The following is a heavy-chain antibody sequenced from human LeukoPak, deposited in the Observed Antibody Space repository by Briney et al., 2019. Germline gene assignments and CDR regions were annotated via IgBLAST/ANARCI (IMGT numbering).Heavy chain of an antibody. CDR1: GFTFSSYA. J-gene: IGHJ4*02. CDR3: AKLFVVVPAAAYFDY. CDR2: ISGSGGST. Sequence: PGGPLRLSCAASGFTFSSYAMSWVRQAPGKGLEWVPAISGSGGSTYYADSVKGRFTISRDNSKNTLYLQMNSLRAEDTAVYYCAKLFVVVPAAAYFDYWGQGTLVTVSS. V-gene: IGHV3-23*01. D-gene: IGHD2-2*01.